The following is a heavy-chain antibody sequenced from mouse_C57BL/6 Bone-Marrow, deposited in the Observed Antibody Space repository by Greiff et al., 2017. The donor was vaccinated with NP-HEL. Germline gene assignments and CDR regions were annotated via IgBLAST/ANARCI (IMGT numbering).Heavy chain of an antibody. V-gene: IGHV1-61*01. CDR3: ARSGLYYGNYEAY. J-gene: IGHJ3*01. Sequence: VQLQQSGAELVRPGSSVKLSCKASGYTFTSYWMDWVKQRPGQGLEWIGNIYPSDSETHYNQKFKDKATLTVDKSSSTAYMQLSSLTSEDSAVYYCARSGLYYGNYEAYWGQGTLVTVSA. CDR2: IYPSDSET. CDR1: GYTFTSYW. D-gene: IGHD2-1*01.